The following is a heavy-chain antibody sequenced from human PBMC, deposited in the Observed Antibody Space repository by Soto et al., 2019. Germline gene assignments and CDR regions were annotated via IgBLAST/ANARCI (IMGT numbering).Heavy chain of an antibody. D-gene: IGHD3-10*01. CDR1: GGTFSSYT. CDR3: ARQGVTHAYYFDY. CDR2: IIPILGIA. J-gene: IGHJ4*02. Sequence: ASVKVSCKASGGTFSSYTISWVRQAPGQGLEWMGRIIPILGIANYAQKFQGRVTITADKSTSTAYMELSSLRSEDTAVYYCARQGVTHAYYFDYWGQGTLVTVSS. V-gene: IGHV1-69*02.